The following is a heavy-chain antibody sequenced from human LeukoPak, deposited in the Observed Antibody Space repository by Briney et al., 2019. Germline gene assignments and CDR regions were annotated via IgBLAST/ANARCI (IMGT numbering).Heavy chain of an antibody. CDR2: IYSGGST. Sequence: GGSLRLSCAASGFTVSSNYMSWVRQAPGKGLEWVSVIYSGGSTYYADSVKGRFTISRHNSKNTLYFRMNSLRAEDTAVYYCARGRYSGSPNYYYYGMDVWGQGTTVTVSS. D-gene: IGHD1-26*01. V-gene: IGHV3-53*04. CDR3: ARGRYSGSPNYYYYGMDV. CDR1: GFTVSSNY. J-gene: IGHJ6*02.